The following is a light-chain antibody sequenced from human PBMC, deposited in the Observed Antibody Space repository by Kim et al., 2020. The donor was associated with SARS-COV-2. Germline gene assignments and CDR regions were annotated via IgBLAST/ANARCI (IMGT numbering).Light chain of an antibody. V-gene: IGKV1-5*03. CDR1: QSISSW. Sequence: DIQMTQSPSTLSASVGDRVTITCRASQSISSWLAWYQQKPGKAPKLLIYKASSLESGVPSRFSGSGSGTEFTLTISSLQPDDFATYYFQQYNSYSPLTFGGGTKVDIK. CDR2: KAS. CDR3: QQYNSYSPLT. J-gene: IGKJ4*01.